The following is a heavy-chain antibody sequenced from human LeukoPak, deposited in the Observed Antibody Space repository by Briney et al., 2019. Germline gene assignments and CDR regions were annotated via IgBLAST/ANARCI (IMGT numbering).Heavy chain of an antibody. CDR1: GDSISGSY. J-gene: IGHJ4*02. V-gene: IGHV4-4*07. D-gene: IGHD6-19*01. CDR3: ARVRLGRGLDY. Sequence: SETLSLTCTVSGDSISGSYWGWIRQPAGKGLEWIGRIHTSGSTYYSPSLKSRVTMSVDTSTNQFSLKLSSVTPADTAMYYCARVRLGRGLDYWGQGTLVTVSS. CDR2: IHTSGST.